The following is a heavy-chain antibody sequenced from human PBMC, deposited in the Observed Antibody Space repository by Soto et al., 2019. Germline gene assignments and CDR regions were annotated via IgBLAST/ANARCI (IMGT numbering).Heavy chain of an antibody. J-gene: IGHJ4*02. CDR3: AKGRGGSGSLTPRVDF. D-gene: IGHD3-10*01. CDR1: GFTFNNYA. Sequence: EVQLLDSGGGLVQPGGSLRLSCAASGFTFNNYAMTWVRQAPGKGLEWVSAISGGSDTTSYADSVKGRFTVSRDGSKNTLYLQMSGLRAEDTALYYCAKGRGGSGSLTPRVDFWGQGTLVTGSS. V-gene: IGHV3-23*01. CDR2: ISGGSDTT.